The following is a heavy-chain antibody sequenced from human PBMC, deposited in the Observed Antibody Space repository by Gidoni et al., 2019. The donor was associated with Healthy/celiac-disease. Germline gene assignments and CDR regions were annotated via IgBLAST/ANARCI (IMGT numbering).Heavy chain of an antibody. J-gene: IGHJ3*02. CDR2: IYYSGST. CDR1: GGSISSGDYY. CDR3: ASSPQPRDYVWGRPLGAFDI. Sequence: QVQQQASGPGLVKPSQTLSLTCTVSGGSISSGDYYWSWIRQPPGKGLEWIGYIYYSGSTYYNPSLKSRVTISVDTSKNQFSLKLSSVTAADTAVYYCASSPQPRDYVWGRPLGAFDIWGQGTMVTVSS. D-gene: IGHD3-16*01. V-gene: IGHV4-30-4*01.